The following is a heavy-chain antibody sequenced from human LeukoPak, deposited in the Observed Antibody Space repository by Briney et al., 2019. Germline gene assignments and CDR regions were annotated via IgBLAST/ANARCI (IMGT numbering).Heavy chain of an antibody. J-gene: IGHJ4*02. CDR1: GYTFTGYY. CDR2: INPNSGGT. Sequence: GSVNVSCKASGYTFTGYYMHWVRQAPGQGLEWMGWINPNSGGTNYAQKFQGRVTMTRDTSISTAYMELSRLRSDDTAVYYCARGNYDILTGYYMRDDYWGRGTLVTVSS. CDR3: ARGNYDILTGYYMRDDY. D-gene: IGHD3-9*01. V-gene: IGHV1-2*02.